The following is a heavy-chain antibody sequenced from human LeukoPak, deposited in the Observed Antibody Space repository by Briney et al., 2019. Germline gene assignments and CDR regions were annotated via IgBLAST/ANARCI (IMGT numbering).Heavy chain of an antibody. J-gene: IGHJ5*02. CDR1: GGSISSYY. CDR2: IYYSGST. V-gene: IGHV4-59*08. CDR3: AKSSGSLFDP. D-gene: IGHD3-10*01. Sequence: SETLSLTCTVSGGSISSYYWSWIRQPPGKGLEWIGYIYYSGSTNYNPSLKSRVTISVDTSKNQFSLKLSSVTAADTAVYYCAKSSGSLFDPWGQGTLVTVSS.